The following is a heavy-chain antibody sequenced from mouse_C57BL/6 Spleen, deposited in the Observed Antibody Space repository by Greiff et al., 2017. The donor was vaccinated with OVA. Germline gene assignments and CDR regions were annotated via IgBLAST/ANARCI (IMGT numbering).Heavy chain of an antibody. CDR2: IDPENGDT. CDR1: GFNIKDDY. J-gene: IGHJ3*01. D-gene: IGHD3-2*02. CDR3: TTAQATFWFAY. V-gene: IGHV14-4*01. Sequence: EVQLVESGAELVRPGASVKLSCTASGFNIKDDYMHWVKQRPEQGLEWIGWIDPENGDTEYASKFQGKATITADTSSNTAYLQLSSLTSEDTAVYYCTTAQATFWFAYWGQGTLVTVSA.